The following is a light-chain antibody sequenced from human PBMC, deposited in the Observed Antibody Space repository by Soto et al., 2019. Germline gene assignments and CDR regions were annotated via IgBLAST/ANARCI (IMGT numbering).Light chain of an antibody. J-gene: IGKJ1*01. CDR1: QSITTN. CDR3: QQYNDWPPKRT. CDR2: GAS. Sequence: EVVMTQSPVTLSVSPGERATLSCRASQSITTNLAWYQQKPGQAPRLLIYGASPRATGVPARCSGSGSGTQFTLTISSLQSEDFALYYCQQYNDWPPKRTFGQGTRVDFK. V-gene: IGKV3-15*01.